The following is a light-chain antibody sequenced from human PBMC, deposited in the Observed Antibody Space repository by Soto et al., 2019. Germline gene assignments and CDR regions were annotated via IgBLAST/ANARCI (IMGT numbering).Light chain of an antibody. CDR1: KLGDKY. V-gene: IGLV3-1*01. CDR3: QAWDSSPVV. J-gene: IGLJ2*01. Sequence: SYELTQPPSVSVSPGQTASITCSGDKLGDKYASWYQQKPGQSPVLVIYLDSKRPSGIPERFSGSNSGNTATLSISGTQAMDEADYYCQAWDSSPVVFGGGTKLTVL. CDR2: LDS.